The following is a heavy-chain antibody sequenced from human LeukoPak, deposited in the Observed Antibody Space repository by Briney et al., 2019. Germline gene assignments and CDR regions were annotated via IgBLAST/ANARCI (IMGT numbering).Heavy chain of an antibody. CDR3: VRVPRYCSGGSCHPNWFDP. Sequence: ASVKVCCKASGYTFTSYGISWVRQAPGQGLEWMGWISAYNGNTNYAQKLQGRVTMTTDTSTSTAYMELRSLRSDDTAVYYCVRVPRYCSGGSCHPNWFDPWGQGTLVTVSS. CDR2: ISAYNGNT. V-gene: IGHV1-18*01. D-gene: IGHD2-15*01. J-gene: IGHJ5*02. CDR1: GYTFTSYG.